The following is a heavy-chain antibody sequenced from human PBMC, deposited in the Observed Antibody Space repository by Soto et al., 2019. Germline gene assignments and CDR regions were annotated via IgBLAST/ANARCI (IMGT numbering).Heavy chain of an antibody. CDR2: IIPIFGTA. V-gene: IGHV1-69*13. D-gene: IGHD6-13*01. J-gene: IGHJ6*02. CDR3: ARRGPDIAAAATYGMDV. Sequence: SVKVSCKASGGTFSSYAISWVRQAPGQGLEWMGGIIPIFGTANYAQKFQGRVTITADESTSTAYMELSSLRSEDTAVYYCARRGPDIAAAATYGMDVWGQGTTVTVSS. CDR1: GGTFSSYA.